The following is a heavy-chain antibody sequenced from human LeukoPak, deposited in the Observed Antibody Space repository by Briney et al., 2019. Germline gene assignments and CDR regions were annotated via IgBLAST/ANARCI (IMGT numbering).Heavy chain of an antibody. Sequence: SGGSLRLSCAASGFTFSSYAMHWVRQAPGKGLEWVAVISYDGSNKYYADSVKGRFTISRDNSKNTLYLQMNSLRAEDTAVYYCARDLRDGSGTTDAFDIWGQGTMVTVSS. V-gene: IGHV3-30-3*01. CDR2: ISYDGSNK. D-gene: IGHD3-10*01. J-gene: IGHJ3*02. CDR1: GFTFSSYA. CDR3: ARDLRDGSGTTDAFDI.